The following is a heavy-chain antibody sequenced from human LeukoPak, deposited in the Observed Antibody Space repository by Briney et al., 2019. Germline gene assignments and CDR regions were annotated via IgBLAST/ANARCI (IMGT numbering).Heavy chain of an antibody. CDR3: ARDPYYDSSGYCDY. J-gene: IGHJ4*02. Sequence: GGSLRLSCEASGFTFIGYGMHWVRQAPGKGLEWVAVIRYDGSNKYYADSVKGRFTISRDNPKNTMYLQVNSLRAEDTAVYYCARDPYYDSSGYCDYWGQGTLVTVSS. D-gene: IGHD3-22*01. CDR1: GFTFIGYG. CDR2: IRYDGSNK. V-gene: IGHV3-33*08.